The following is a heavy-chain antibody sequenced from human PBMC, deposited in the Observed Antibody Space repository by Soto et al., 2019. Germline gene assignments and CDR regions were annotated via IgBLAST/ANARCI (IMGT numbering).Heavy chain of an antibody. CDR2: IYYSGST. J-gene: IGHJ6*02. CDR3: ARDREYCSGGSCYLPKYGMDV. CDR1: GGSISSYY. Sequence: SETLSLTCTVSGGSISSYYWSWIRQPPGKGLEWIGYIYYSGSTNYNPSLKSRVTISVDTSKNQFSLKLSSVTAADTAVYYCARDREYCSGGSCYLPKYGMDVWGQGTTVTVSS. V-gene: IGHV4-59*01. D-gene: IGHD2-15*01.